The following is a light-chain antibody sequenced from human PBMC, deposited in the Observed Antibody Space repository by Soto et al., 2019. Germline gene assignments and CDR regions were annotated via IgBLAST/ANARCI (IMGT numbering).Light chain of an antibody. J-gene: IGKJ2*01. CDR2: KAS. Sequence: DIQMIQSPSTLSASVGDTVTITCRASQSISSWLAWYQQKPGKVPKILVYKASSLESGVPSRFSGSGYGTEFTLTISSLQPDDFATYYCQDYSSYSMYTFGQGTKLEIK. CDR3: QDYSSYSMYT. V-gene: IGKV1-5*03. CDR1: QSISSW.